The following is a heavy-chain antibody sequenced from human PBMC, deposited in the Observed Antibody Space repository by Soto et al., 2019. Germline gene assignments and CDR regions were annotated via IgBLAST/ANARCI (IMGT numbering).Heavy chain of an antibody. CDR1: GFIFSNYA. J-gene: IGHJ4*02. Sequence: GGSLRLSCAASGFIFSNYAMSWVRQAPGKGLEWVSSITSSGSGTNYADSVKGRFTISRDNSMSTLFLQMRSLRAEDTAIYYCVKSPASIKTFDYWGQGTLVTVSS. CDR3: VKSPASIKTFDY. D-gene: IGHD2-2*01. V-gene: IGHV3-23*01. CDR2: ITSSGSGT.